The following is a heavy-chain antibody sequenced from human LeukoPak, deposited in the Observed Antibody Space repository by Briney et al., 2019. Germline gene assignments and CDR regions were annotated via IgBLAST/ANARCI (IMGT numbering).Heavy chain of an antibody. CDR2: ISWDGGRT. CDR3: AKETEIGYYFDY. J-gene: IGHJ4*02. CDR1: GFTFDDYT. V-gene: IGHV3-43*01. Sequence: PGGSLRLSCAASGFTFDDYTMHWVRQAPGKGLEWVSFISWDGGRTYYADSVKGRFTISRDNSKNSLYLQMNSLRTEDTALYYCAKETEIGYYFDYWGQGTLVTVSS. D-gene: IGHD1-1*01.